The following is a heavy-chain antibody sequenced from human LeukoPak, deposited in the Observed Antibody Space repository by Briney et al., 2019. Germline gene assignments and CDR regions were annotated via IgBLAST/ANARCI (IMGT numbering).Heavy chain of an antibody. Sequence: LSETLSLTCTVSGGSISSYYWGWIRQPPGKGLEWIGSIYYSGSTYYNPSLKSRVTMSVDTSKQQFSLKLSSVTAADTAVYYCARESIAVTGTFFNNWGQGTLVTVSS. CDR1: GGSISSYY. D-gene: IGHD6-13*01. V-gene: IGHV4-39*07. CDR2: IYYSGST. J-gene: IGHJ4*02. CDR3: ARESIAVTGTFFNN.